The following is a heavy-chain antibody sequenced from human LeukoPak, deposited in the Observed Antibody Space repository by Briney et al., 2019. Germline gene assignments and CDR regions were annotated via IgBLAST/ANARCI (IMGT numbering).Heavy chain of an antibody. V-gene: IGHV3-23*01. J-gene: IGHJ4*02. CDR2: ISSSAGTT. D-gene: IGHD1-26*01. Sequence: GGSLRLSCAASGFTFSIYAMSWVRQAPGKGLEWVSVISSSAGTTYYADSVKGRFTISRDNSKSTLYLQMNSLRAEDTVVYYCAKDLRPYSGSYDYFDYWGQGTLVTVSS. CDR1: GFTFSIYA. CDR3: AKDLRPYSGSYDYFDY.